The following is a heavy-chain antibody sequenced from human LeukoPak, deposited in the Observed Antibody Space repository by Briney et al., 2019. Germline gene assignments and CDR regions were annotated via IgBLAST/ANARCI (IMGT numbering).Heavy chain of an antibody. D-gene: IGHD3-22*01. CDR1: GFTFDDYA. Sequence: GGSLRLSCAASGFTFDDYAMHWVRQAPGRGLEWVSGISWNSGSIGYADSVKGRFTISRDNAKNSLYLQMNSLRAEDTALYYCAKDLGYDSRTLPFDYWGQGTLVTVSS. CDR2: ISWNSGSI. J-gene: IGHJ4*02. CDR3: AKDLGYDSRTLPFDY. V-gene: IGHV3-9*01.